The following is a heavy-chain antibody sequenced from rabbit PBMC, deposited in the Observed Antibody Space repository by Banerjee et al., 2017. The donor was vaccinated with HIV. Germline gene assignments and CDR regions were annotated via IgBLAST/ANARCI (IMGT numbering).Heavy chain of an antibody. CDR3: ARDFSYDDYGDYPYGMDL. V-gene: IGHV1S45*01. CDR2: IDTGNGGI. J-gene: IGHJ6*01. CDR1: GFDFSSYG. Sequence: QEQLEESGGGLVQPEGSLTLTCKASGFDFSSYGITWVRQAPGKGLEWIGCIDTGNGGIYYATWEKGRFTISKTPSTTVTLQMTSLTAADKATYFCARDFSYDDYGDYPYGMDLWGPGTLVTVS. D-gene: IGHD2-1*01.